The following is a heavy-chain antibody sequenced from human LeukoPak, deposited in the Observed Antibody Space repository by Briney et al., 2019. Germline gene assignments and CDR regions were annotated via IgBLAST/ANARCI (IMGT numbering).Heavy chain of an antibody. CDR1: GGSISSSSYY. CDR2: IYYSGST. Sequence: KSSETLSLTCTVSGGSISSSSYYWGWLRQPPGKGLEWIGSIYYSGSTYYNPSLKSRVTISVDTSKNQFSLKLSSVTAADTAVYYCARQGGYSYGLDAFDIWGQGTMVTVSS. CDR3: ARQGGYSYGLDAFDI. V-gene: IGHV4-39*01. D-gene: IGHD5-18*01. J-gene: IGHJ3*02.